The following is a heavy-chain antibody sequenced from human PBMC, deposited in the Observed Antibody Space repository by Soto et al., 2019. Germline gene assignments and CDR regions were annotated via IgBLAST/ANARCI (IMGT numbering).Heavy chain of an antibody. Sequence: EVQLLESGGGLVQPGGSLRLSCVASGFTFSSYAMSWVRQAPGKGLEWVSTISGSGGSTYYADSVKGRFTISRDNSKNTLYLQMNSLRVEDTAVYYCAKSLAADGTRFDPWGQGTLVTVSS. J-gene: IGHJ5*02. V-gene: IGHV3-23*01. CDR1: GFTFSSYA. CDR3: AKSLAADGTRFDP. CDR2: ISGSGGST. D-gene: IGHD6-13*01.